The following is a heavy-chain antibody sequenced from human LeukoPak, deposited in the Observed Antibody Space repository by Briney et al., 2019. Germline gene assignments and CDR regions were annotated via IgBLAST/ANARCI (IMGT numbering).Heavy chain of an antibody. CDR1: GFTFDDYG. CDR3: ASPGGYDSSGYFFDY. D-gene: IGHD3-22*01. J-gene: IGHJ4*02. Sequence: GGSLRLSCAASGFTFDDYGMSWVRQAPGKGLEWVSGINWNGGSTGYADSVKGRFTISRDNSKNTLYLQMNSLRAEDTAVYYCASPGGYDSSGYFFDYWGQGTLVTVSS. V-gene: IGHV3-20*04. CDR2: INWNGGST.